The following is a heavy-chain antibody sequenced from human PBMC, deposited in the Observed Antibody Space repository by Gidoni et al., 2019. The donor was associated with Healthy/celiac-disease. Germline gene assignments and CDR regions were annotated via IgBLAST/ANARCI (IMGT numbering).Heavy chain of an antibody. CDR3: IRVVVVAALFDY. V-gene: IGHV3-15*01. CDR2: IKSKTDGGTT. D-gene: IGHD2-15*01. CDR1: GFNFSNAW. J-gene: IGHJ4*02. Sequence: EVQLVESGGGLVKPGGSLRLSCASSGFNFSNAWMSWVGQAPGKGLELVGRIKSKTDGGTTDYAAPVKGRFTISRDDSKNTLYLQMNSLKTEDTAVYYCIRVVVVAALFDYWGQGTLVTVSS.